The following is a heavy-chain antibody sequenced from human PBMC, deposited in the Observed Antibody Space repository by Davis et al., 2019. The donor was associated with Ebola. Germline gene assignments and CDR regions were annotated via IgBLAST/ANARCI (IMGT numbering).Heavy chain of an antibody. J-gene: IGHJ5*01. D-gene: IGHD2-8*01. CDR1: VGTFSNYD. CDR2: IIPIFGTA. V-gene: IGHV1-69*13. CDR3: ARGRDCTNGVCYKAHWFDS. Sequence: SVKVSCKASVGTFSNYDINWVRQAPGQGLEWMGGIIPIFGTANYAQKFQGRVTITADESTKTAYMELTNLRSEDTAVYYCARGRDCTNGVCYKAHWFDSWGQGTLVTVSS.